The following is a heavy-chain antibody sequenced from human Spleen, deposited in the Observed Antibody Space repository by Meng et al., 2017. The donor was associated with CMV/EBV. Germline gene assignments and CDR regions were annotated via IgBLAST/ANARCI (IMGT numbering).Heavy chain of an antibody. V-gene: IGHV3-23*01. CDR3: ARGHDFWSGSDGLDV. Sequence: GGSLRLSCVVSGFTFDNYAMSWVRQAPGKGLEWVAAILGSGHSTYYRDSVKGRFTVSRDNSENTLYLQIDSVSAEDAAIYYCARGHDFWSGSDGLDVWGQGTTVTV. CDR1: GFTFDNYA. J-gene: IGHJ6*02. CDR2: ILGSGHST. D-gene: IGHD3-3*01.